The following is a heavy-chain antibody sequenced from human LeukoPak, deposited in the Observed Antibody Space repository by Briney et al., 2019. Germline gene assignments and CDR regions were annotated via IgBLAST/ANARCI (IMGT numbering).Heavy chain of an antibody. CDR1: GFTVSSNY. Sequence: QAGGSLRLSCAASGFTVSSNYMSWVRQAPGKGLEWVSIIYSGGSTYYADSVKGRFTLSRDNSKNTLYLQMNSLRAEDTAVYYCAKAGPTVTTYYFDYWGQGTLVTVSS. D-gene: IGHD4-4*01. V-gene: IGHV3-53*01. J-gene: IGHJ4*02. CDR2: IYSGGST. CDR3: AKAGPTVTTYYFDY.